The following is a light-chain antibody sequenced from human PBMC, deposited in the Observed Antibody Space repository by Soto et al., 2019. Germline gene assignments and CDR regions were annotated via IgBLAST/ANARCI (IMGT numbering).Light chain of an antibody. J-gene: IGLJ3*02. V-gene: IGLV2-23*01. Sequence: QSALTQPASVSGSPGQSITISCTGTSSDVGSYNLVSWYQQQPGKAPKLMIYEGSKRPSGVSNRFSGSKSGNTASLTISGLQAEDEAYYYCCSYAGSSTGVFGGGTKLTVL. CDR3: CSYAGSSTGV. CDR2: EGS. CDR1: SSDVGSYNL.